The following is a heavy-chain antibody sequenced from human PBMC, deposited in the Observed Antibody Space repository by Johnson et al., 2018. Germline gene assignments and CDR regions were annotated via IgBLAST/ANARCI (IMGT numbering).Heavy chain of an antibody. CDR3: ATVDAFDI. J-gene: IGHJ3*02. CDR2: INTNTGNP. D-gene: IGHD4-17*01. V-gene: IGHV7-4-1*02. Sequence: QVQLVESGSELKKPGASXKVSCKVSGYTFTSYAMNWVRQAPGQGLEWMGWINTNTGNPTYAQGFTGRFVVSFDTSVSTAYLQMTSLRAEDTAVYYCATVDAFDIWGQGTMVTVSS. CDR1: GYTFTSYA.